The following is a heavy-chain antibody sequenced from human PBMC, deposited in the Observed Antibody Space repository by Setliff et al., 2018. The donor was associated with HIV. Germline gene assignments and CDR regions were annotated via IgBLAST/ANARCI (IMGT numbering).Heavy chain of an antibody. CDR3: ATKLCLRCVDY. V-gene: IGHV4-34*01. Sequence: PSETLSLTCAVYGGSLSGYYWSWIRQPPGQGLEWIGEINHSGSTNYNPSLKSRVTISVDTSKNQFSLKLTSVAAADTAVYYCATKLCLRCVDYRGQGTPVTVSS. CDR1: GGSLSGYY. J-gene: IGHJ4*02. D-gene: IGHD2-8*01. CDR2: INHSGST.